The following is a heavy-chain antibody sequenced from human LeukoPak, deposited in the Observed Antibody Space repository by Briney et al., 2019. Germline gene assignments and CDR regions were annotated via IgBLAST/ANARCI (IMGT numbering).Heavy chain of an antibody. CDR2: ISGGGGST. CDR1: GFTFSSYA. V-gene: IGHV3-23*01. D-gene: IGHD6-13*01. CDR3: ALTPMYSCSWLLDY. J-gene: IGHJ4*02. Sequence: GGSLRLSCAASGFTFSSYAMSWVRQAPGKGLEWVSAISGGGGSTYYADSVKGRFTISRDNSKNTLYLQMNSLRAEDTAVYYCALTPMYSCSWLLDYWGQGTLVTVSS.